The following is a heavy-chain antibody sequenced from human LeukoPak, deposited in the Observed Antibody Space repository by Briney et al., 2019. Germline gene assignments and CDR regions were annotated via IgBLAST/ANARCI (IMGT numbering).Heavy chain of an antibody. CDR1: GGTFSSYA. V-gene: IGHV1-69*13. D-gene: IGHD3-3*01. CDR3: ASHPDDFWSGYPNWFDP. J-gene: IGHJ5*02. Sequence: EASVKVSCKASGGTFSSYAISWVRQAPGQGLEWMGGIIPIFGTANYAQKFQGRVTITADGSTSTAYMELSSLRSEDTAVYYCASHPDDFWSGYPNWFDPWGRGTLVTVSS. CDR2: IIPIFGTA.